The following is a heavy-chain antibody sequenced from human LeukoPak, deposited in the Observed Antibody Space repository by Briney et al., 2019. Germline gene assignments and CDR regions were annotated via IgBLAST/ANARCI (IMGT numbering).Heavy chain of an antibody. Sequence: CGPTLVNPTPTLTVTCTFSGFALSTSGMCVSWIRQPPGKALEWLALIDWDDDKFYSTSLKTRLTISKDTSKNQVVLTMTNMDPVDTATYYCARIQAYGGKSEGYYFNFWGQGTLVTVSS. CDR3: ARIQAYGGKSEGYYFNF. D-gene: IGHD4-23*01. CDR2: IDWDDDK. J-gene: IGHJ4*02. CDR1: GFALSTSGMC. V-gene: IGHV2-70*01.